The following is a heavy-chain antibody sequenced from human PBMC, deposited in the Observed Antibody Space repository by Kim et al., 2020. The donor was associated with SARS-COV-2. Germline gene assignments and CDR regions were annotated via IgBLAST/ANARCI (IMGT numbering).Heavy chain of an antibody. D-gene: IGHD5-12*01. Sequence: AQEYQGRVTMTREPSTSTVYMELSSLRSEDTAVYYCARVMATSKRYYFDYWGQGTLVTVSS. CDR3: ARVMATSKRYYFDY. V-gene: IGHV1-46*01. J-gene: IGHJ4*02.